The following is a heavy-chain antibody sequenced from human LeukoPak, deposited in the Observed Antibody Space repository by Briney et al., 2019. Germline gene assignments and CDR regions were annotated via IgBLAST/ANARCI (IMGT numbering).Heavy chain of an antibody. D-gene: IGHD6-13*01. CDR2: FIPIFGTA. Sequence: SVKVSCEASGGTFSSYAISWVRQSPGQGLEWMRGFIPIFGTANYAQKFQGRVTITADESTSTAYMELSSLRSEDTAVYYCARGLAAPSYYYYYYMDVWGKGTTVTVSS. CDR1: GGTFSSYA. J-gene: IGHJ6*03. CDR3: ARGLAAPSYYYYYYMDV. V-gene: IGHV1-69*01.